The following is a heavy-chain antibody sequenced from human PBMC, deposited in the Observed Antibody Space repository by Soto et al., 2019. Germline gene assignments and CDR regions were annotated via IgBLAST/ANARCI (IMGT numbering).Heavy chain of an antibody. CDR1: GFTFSSYG. CDR3: TRGPTHGAFDI. V-gene: IGHV3-33*01. J-gene: IGHJ3*02. Sequence: GGSLRLSCAASGFTFSSYGMHWVRQAPGKGLEWVAVIWYDGSRKYYADSVKGRFTVSRENSKNTLYLQINSLGPEEAALYYCTRGPTHGAFDIWGQGTMVTVSS. CDR2: IWYDGSRK.